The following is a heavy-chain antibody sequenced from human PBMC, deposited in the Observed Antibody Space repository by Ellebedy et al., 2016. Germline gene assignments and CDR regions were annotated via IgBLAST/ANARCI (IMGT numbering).Heavy chain of an antibody. CDR1: GFSLRDYG. D-gene: IGHD3-16*01. V-gene: IGHV3-30*03. CDR2: ISPNGNLK. Sequence: GESLKISCVASGFSLRDYGMHWLRQAPGKGPEWVAVISPNGNLKHYEDSVKGRFTVSRDNAKNSLYLQMNSLRAEDTAVYYCARRYYDTSGDPFDIWGQGTMVTVSS. J-gene: IGHJ3*02. CDR3: ARRYYDTSGDPFDI.